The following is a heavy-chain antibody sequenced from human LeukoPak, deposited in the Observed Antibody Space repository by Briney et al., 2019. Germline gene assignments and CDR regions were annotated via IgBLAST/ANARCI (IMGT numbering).Heavy chain of an antibody. Sequence: PGGSLRLSCAVSGFTFSSYAMSWVRQAPGKGLEWVSAISGSGGSTYFADSVKGRFAISRDNSKNTLYLQMSSLRAEDTAVYYCAKDYGGNPFDYWGQGTLVTVSS. J-gene: IGHJ4*02. CDR2: ISGSGGST. D-gene: IGHD4-23*01. CDR3: AKDYGGNPFDY. V-gene: IGHV3-23*01. CDR1: GFTFSSYA.